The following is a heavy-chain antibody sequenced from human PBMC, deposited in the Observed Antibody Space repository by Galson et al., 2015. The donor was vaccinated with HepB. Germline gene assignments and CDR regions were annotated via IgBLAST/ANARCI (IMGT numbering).Heavy chain of an antibody. D-gene: IGHD3-3*01. CDR3: ARPNTFYDSWSNPPFDI. CDR2: INPILRTI. CDR1: GGTFSTHA. Sequence: SVKVSCKASGGTFSTHAINWVRQAPGQGLDWMGGINPILRTINYAQKFQDRVTITADESTSTAYMELSSLRSEDTAIYYCARPNTFYDSWSNPPFDIWGQGTLVTVSS. J-gene: IGHJ4*02. V-gene: IGHV1-69*13.